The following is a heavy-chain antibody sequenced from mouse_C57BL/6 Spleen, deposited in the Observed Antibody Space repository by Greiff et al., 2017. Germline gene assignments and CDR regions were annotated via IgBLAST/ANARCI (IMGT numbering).Heavy chain of an antibody. Sequence: VQLQQSGPGLVQPSQSLSITCTVSGFSLTSYGVHWVRQSPGKGLEWLGVIWSGGSTDYNPAFISRLSISKDTAKSQVFFKMNRLRADDTAISYCDSHYDVNAMDYWGQGTSVTVSS. CDR3: DSHYDVNAMDY. J-gene: IGHJ4*01. CDR2: IWSGGST. CDR1: GFSLTSYG. D-gene: IGHD1-2*01. V-gene: IGHV2-2*01.